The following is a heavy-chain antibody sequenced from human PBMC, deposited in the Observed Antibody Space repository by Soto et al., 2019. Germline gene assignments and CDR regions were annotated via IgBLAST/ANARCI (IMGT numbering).Heavy chain of an antibody. CDR2: ISESGGST. D-gene: IGHD6-13*01. V-gene: IGHV3-23*01. CDR3: AKRSPYSSGWYSPIFDY. Sequence: GGSLRLSCAASGFSFSDYAMSCVRQAPGKGLEWVSVISESGGSTHYADSVRGRFTVSRDNSKNSLSLRMNSLRDEDTAVYFCAKRSPYSSGWYSPIFDYWGQGALVTVSS. CDR1: GFSFSDYA. J-gene: IGHJ4*02.